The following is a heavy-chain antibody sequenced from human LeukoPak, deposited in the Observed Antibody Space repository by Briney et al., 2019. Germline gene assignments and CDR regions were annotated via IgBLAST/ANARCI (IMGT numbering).Heavy chain of an antibody. CDR1: GYTFTSYG. Sequence: ASVKVSCKASGYTFTSYGISWVRQAPGQGLEWMGWISAYNGNTNYAQKLQGRVTMTTDTSTSTAYMELRSLRSGDTAVYYCARYTSSTSHYYYYYMDVWGKGTTVTVSS. CDR2: ISAYNGNT. D-gene: IGHD2-2*01. J-gene: IGHJ6*03. V-gene: IGHV1-18*01. CDR3: ARYTSSTSHYYYYYMDV.